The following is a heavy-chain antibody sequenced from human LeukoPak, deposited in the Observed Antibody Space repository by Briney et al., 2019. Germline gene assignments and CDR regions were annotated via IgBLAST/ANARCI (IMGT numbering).Heavy chain of an antibody. J-gene: IGHJ4*02. D-gene: IGHD5-12*01. CDR1: TYTFTRYG. CDR2: ISGYNGNT. Sequence: ASVKVSCKASTYTFTRYGISWVRQAPGQGLEWMGWISGYNGNTNYAQKFLGRVSMTADTATSTAYMELRSLTSDDTAMYYCARSGRGAYYYFDLWGQGTLVTVSS. CDR3: ARSGRGAYYYFDL. V-gene: IGHV1-18*01.